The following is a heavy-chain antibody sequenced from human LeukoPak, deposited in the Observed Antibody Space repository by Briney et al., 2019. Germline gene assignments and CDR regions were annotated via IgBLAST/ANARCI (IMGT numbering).Heavy chain of an antibody. CDR3: ARTTEGGYSYGYFYYYYMDV. D-gene: IGHD5-18*01. CDR2: IKQGGSEK. CDR1: GFTFSSYW. V-gene: IGHV3-7*01. Sequence: QPGGSLRLSCAASGFTFSSYWMSWVRQAPGKGLEWVANIKQGGSEKYYVDSVKGRFTISRDNAKNSLYLQMNSLRAEDTAVYYCARTTEGGYSYGYFYYYYMDVWGKGTTVTISS. J-gene: IGHJ6*03.